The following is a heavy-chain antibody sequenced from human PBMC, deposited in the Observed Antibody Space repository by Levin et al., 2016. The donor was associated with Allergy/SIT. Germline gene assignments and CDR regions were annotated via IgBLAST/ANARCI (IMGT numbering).Heavy chain of an antibody. Sequence: SETLSLTCAVSGGSISSSNWWSWVRQPPGKGLEWIGEIYHSGSTNYNPSLKSRVTISVDKSKNQFSLKLSSVTAADTAVYYCARGHYDFWSGYSTSDYYGMDVWGQGTTVTVSS. J-gene: IGHJ6*02. V-gene: IGHV4-4*02. CDR3: ARGHYDFWSGYSTSDYYGMDV. D-gene: IGHD3-3*01. CDR2: IYHSGST. CDR1: GGSISSSNW.